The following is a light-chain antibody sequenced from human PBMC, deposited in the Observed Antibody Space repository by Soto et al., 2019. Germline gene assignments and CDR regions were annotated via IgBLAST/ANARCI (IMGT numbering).Light chain of an antibody. J-gene: IGKJ1*01. CDR2: GAS. Sequence: VMTQSPATLPVSLGGRVALSCRASQNIGSNLAWYQQKPGQAPRLLIYGASNRATGIPDRFSGSGSGTEFTLTISSLQSEDFAVYYCQQYNDWWTFGQGTKVDI. V-gene: IGKV3D-15*01. CDR1: QNIGSN. CDR3: QQYNDWWT.